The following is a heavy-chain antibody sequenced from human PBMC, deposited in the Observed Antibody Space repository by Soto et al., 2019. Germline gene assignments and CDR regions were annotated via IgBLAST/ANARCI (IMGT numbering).Heavy chain of an antibody. CDR3: ARDRQYYYGSGTTGYGMDV. V-gene: IGHV3-30-3*01. J-gene: IGHJ6*04. CDR2: ISYYGSNK. D-gene: IGHD3-10*01. CDR1: GFTFSSYA. Sequence: PWGSRRLSCAASGFTFSSYAMHWVRQAPGKGLEWVAVISYYGSNKYYADSVKGRFTISRDNSKNTLYLQMNSLRAEDTAVYYCARDRQYYYGSGTTGYGMDVWGKGNTVTVSA.